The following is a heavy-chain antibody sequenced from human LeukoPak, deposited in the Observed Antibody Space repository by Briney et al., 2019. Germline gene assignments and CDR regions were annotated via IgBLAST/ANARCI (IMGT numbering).Heavy chain of an antibody. V-gene: IGHV3-30*02. D-gene: IGHD6-19*01. CDR2: IRYDGSNK. CDR3: AKDAPGIAVAGSPS. J-gene: IGHJ4*02. Sequence: GGSLRLSCAASGFTFSSYGMHWVRQAPGKGLEWVAFIRYDGSNKYYADSVKGRFTTSRDNSKNTLYLQMNSLRAEDTAVYYCAKDAPGIAVAGSPSWGQGTLVTVSS. CDR1: GFTFSSYG.